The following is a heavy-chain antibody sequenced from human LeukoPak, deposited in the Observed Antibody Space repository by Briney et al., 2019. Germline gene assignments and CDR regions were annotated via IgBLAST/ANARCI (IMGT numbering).Heavy chain of an antibody. D-gene: IGHD5-18*01. Sequence: GGSLRLSCAASGFTFSRYWMHWVRQAPGKGLVWVSRMDSDGSDTTYADSVKGRFTISRDSAKSTLYLQMSSLRAEDTAVYYCAREDRFGYNYAYGLDVWGPGTTVTVS. J-gene: IGHJ6*02. CDR2: MDSDGSDT. CDR3: AREDRFGYNYAYGLDV. CDR1: GFTFSRYW. V-gene: IGHV3-74*01.